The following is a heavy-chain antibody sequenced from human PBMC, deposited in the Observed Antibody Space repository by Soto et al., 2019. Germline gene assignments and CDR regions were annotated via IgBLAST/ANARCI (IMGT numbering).Heavy chain of an antibody. D-gene: IGHD1-20*01. J-gene: IGHJ6*02. Sequence: SETLSLTCTVSGGSISSDYWSWILQPPGKGLEWIGYIYYSGITNYNPSLKSRVTISVDTSKNQFSLKLSSVTAADTAVYYCARYKSNYYYGMDFWGQGTTVTVSS. CDR1: GGSISSDY. CDR3: ARYKSNYYYGMDF. CDR2: IYYSGIT. V-gene: IGHV4-59*01.